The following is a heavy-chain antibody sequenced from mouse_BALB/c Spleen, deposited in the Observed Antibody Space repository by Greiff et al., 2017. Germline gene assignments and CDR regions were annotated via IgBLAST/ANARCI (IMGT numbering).Heavy chain of an antibody. Sequence: VQLQQSGPGLVKPSQSLSLTCTVTGYSITSDYAWNWIRQFPGNKLEWMGYISYSGSTSYNPSLKSRISITRDTSKNQFFLQLNSVTTEDTATYYCGIYYYGSSLYWGQGTLVTVSA. CDR2: ISYSGST. J-gene: IGHJ3*01. CDR3: GIYYYGSSLY. CDR1: GYSITSDYA. D-gene: IGHD1-1*01. V-gene: IGHV3-2*02.